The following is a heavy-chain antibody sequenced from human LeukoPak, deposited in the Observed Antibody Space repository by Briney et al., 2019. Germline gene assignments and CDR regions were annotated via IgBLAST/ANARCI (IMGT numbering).Heavy chain of an antibody. Sequence: GGSLRLSCAASGFTFSSYAMSWVRRAPGKGLEWVSTISGSGGGTYYAGSVKGRFTISTDNSKNTLYLQMNSLRVEDTAVYYCAQEPGIAAAASWFDPWGQGTLVTVSS. D-gene: IGHD6-25*01. CDR1: GFTFSSYA. CDR2: ISGSGGGT. CDR3: AQEPGIAAAASWFDP. V-gene: IGHV3-23*01. J-gene: IGHJ5*02.